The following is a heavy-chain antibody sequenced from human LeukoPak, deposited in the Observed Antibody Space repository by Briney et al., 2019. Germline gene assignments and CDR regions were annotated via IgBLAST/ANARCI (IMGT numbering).Heavy chain of an antibody. CDR1: GFTFSSYA. CDR2: ISGSGGST. D-gene: IGHD5-24*01. CDR3: AKERSREGKRYFAY. V-gene: IGHV3-23*01. Sequence: PGRSLTLSCAASGFTFSSYAMSWVRQAPGQGLGWVSAISGSGGSTYYADSVKGRFTVSRDNSKNTLYLQMNSLRTEETAVYYCAKERSREGKRYFAYWGQGTLVTVSS. J-gene: IGHJ4*02.